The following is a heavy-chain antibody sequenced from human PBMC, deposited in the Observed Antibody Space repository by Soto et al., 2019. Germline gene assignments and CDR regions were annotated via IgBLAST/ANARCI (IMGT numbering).Heavy chain of an antibody. CDR2: IYYSGST. J-gene: IGHJ4*02. V-gene: IGHV4-59*01. D-gene: IGHD2-21*01. CDR1: GGSINNYY. Sequence: SETLSLTCTVSGGSINNYYWSWIRQTPGKGLEWIGYIYYSGSTNSNPSLKSRVTISVDTSKNQLSLKLSSVTAADTAVYYCPRHAEFCGGDCYFIQWGQGTQVTVSS. CDR3: PRHAEFCGGDCYFIQ.